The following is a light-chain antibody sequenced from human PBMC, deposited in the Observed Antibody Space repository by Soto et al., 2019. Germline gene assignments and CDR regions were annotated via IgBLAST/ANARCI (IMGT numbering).Light chain of an antibody. CDR3: QQLNSYPLT. V-gene: IGKV1-9*01. CDR2: AAS. CDR1: QGISSY. J-gene: IGKJ3*01. Sequence: DIQLTQSPSFLSASVGDRVTITCRASQGISSYLAWYQQKPGKAPKLLIYAASTLQSVVPSRFSGSGSGKEFTLTISILQPEDFATYYCQQLNSYPLTFGPGTKVDIK.